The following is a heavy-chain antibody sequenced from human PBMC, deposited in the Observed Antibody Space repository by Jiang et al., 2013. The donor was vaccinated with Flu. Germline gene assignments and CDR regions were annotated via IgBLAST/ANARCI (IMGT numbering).Heavy chain of an antibody. CDR3: ARDPHSGYDRYFDY. J-gene: IGHJ4*02. Sequence: SRDNAKNSLYLQMNSLRAEDTAVYYCARDPHSGYDRYFDYWGQGTLVTVSS. D-gene: IGHD5-12*01. V-gene: IGHV3-11*06.